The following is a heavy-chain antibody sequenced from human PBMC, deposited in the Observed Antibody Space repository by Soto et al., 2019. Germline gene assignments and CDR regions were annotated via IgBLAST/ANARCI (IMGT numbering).Heavy chain of an antibody. D-gene: IGHD7-27*01. V-gene: IGHV1-2*02. J-gene: IGHJ4*02. CDR3: ARGELTGDSSFDY. CDR1: GYTFTGYY. Sequence: ASVKVSCKASGYTFTGYYMHWVRQAPGQGLEWMGWINPNSGGTNYAQKFQGRVTMTRDTSISTAYMELSRLRSDDTAVYYCARGELTGDSSFDYWGQGTLVTVSS. CDR2: INPNSGGT.